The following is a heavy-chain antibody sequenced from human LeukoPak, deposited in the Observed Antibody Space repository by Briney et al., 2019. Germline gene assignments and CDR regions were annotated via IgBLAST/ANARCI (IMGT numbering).Heavy chain of an antibody. Sequence: PGGSLRLSCAASGFTFSSYEMNWVRQAPGKGLEWVSYISNSGTAIYYADSVKGRFTISRDNAKSSLYLQMNSLRAEDTAVYCCARAGYSMDTEYFQHWGQGTLVTVSS. CDR1: GFTFSSYE. V-gene: IGHV3-48*03. D-gene: IGHD5-18*01. CDR2: ISNSGTAI. CDR3: ARAGYSMDTEYFQH. J-gene: IGHJ1*01.